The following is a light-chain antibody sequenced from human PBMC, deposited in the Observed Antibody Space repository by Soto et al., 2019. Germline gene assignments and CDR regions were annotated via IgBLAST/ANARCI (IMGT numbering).Light chain of an antibody. V-gene: IGLV2-14*01. Sequence: QSALTQPASVSGSPGQSITISCTGTSSEFGGYNYVSWYQQHPGKAPKLMIYDVNNRPSGVSDRFSGSKSGNTASLTISGLQAEDEADYFCSSYTSSNTLYVLGAGTKVTVL. J-gene: IGLJ1*01. CDR3: SSYTSSNTLYV. CDR1: SSEFGGYNY. CDR2: DVN.